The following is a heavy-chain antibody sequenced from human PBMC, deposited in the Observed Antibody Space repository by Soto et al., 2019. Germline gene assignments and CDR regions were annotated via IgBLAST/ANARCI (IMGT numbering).Heavy chain of an antibody. CDR1: GYTFTSYY. Sequence: ASVKVSCKAPGYTFTSYYMHWVRQAPGQGLEWMGIINPSGGNTSYAQKFQGRVTMTRDTSTSTVYMELSSLRSEDTAVYYCAKSRELRSKDLLYYFDYWGQGTLVT. D-gene: IGHD1-26*01. CDR2: INPSGGNT. J-gene: IGHJ4*02. V-gene: IGHV1-46*01. CDR3: AKSRELRSKDLLYYFDY.